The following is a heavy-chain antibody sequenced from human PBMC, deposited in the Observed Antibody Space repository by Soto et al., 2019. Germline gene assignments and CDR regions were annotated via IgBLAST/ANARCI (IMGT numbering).Heavy chain of an antibody. V-gene: IGHV3-30-3*01. Sequence: GGSLRLSCAASGFTFSSYAMHWVRQAPGKGLEWVAATSYDGSNKYYADSVKGRFTISRDNSKNTLYLQMNSLRAEDTAVYYCARDLYYYDSSGPVNYFDYWGQGTMVTVCS. CDR3: ARDLYYYDSSGPVNYFDY. D-gene: IGHD3-22*01. CDR1: GFTFSSYA. CDR2: TSYDGSNK. J-gene: IGHJ4*02.